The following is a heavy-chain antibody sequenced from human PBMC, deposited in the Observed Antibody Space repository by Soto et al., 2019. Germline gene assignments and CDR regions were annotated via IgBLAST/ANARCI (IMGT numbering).Heavy chain of an antibody. Sequence: QVQLVESGGGLVKPGGSLRLSCAASGFTFGNYYMSWFRQAPGKGLEWVSYISSSGSTIYSADSVKVRFTISRDNAKNSLYLQMNRLRAEDTAVYYCVRDYGDPDAFDIWGQGTMVTGSS. D-gene: IGHD4-17*01. V-gene: IGHV3-11*01. J-gene: IGHJ3*02. CDR3: VRDYGDPDAFDI. CDR1: GFTFGNYY. CDR2: ISSSGSTI.